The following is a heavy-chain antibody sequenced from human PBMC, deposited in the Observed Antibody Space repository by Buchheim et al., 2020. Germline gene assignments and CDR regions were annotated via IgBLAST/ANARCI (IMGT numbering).Heavy chain of an antibody. Sequence: QVQLQQWGAGLLKPSETLSLTCAVYGGSFSGYYWSWIRQPPGKGLEWIGEINHSGSTNYNPSLKSRVTISVDTSKNQFSLKLISVTAADTAVYYCARGSRVVVPAAIIRPRSYMDVWGKGTT. CDR1: GGSFSGYY. V-gene: IGHV4-34*01. J-gene: IGHJ6*03. D-gene: IGHD2-2*02. CDR2: INHSGST. CDR3: ARGSRVVVPAAIIRPRSYMDV.